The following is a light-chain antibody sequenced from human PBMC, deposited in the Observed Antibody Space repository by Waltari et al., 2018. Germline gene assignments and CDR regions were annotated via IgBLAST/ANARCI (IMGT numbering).Light chain of an antibody. CDR3: AAWDDNLTGPL. CDR1: SSNIGGNF. Sequence: SVLTQPPSASGTPGQTVTIPCSGSSSNIGGNFVYWYQQLPGMAPHLLTCKNNQRPSGVPARFSGSKAGTSASLAISGLRSDDEAEYYCAAWDDNLTGPLFGGGTKVTVL. V-gene: IGLV1-47*01. J-gene: IGLJ3*02. CDR2: KNN.